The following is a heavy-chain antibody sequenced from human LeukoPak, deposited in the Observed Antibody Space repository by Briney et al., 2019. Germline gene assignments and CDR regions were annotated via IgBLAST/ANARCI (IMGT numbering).Heavy chain of an antibody. CDR1: GGTFSSYA. J-gene: IGHJ3*02. CDR2: IIPILGIA. D-gene: IGHD4-17*01. V-gene: IGHV1-69*04. CDR3: ASREQLYGDYGGAFDI. Sequence: SVKVSCKASGGTFSSYAISWVRQAPGQGLEWLGRIIPILGIANYAQKFQGRVTITADKSTSTAYMELSSLRSEDTAVYYCASREQLYGDYGGAFDIWGQGTMVTVPS.